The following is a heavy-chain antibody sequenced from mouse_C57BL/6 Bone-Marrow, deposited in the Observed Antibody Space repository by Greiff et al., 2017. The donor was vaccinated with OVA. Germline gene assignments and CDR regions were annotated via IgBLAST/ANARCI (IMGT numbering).Heavy chain of an antibody. CDR3: ARWYYAMDY. Sequence: VQRVESGAELAKPGASVKLSCKASGYTFTSYWMHWVQQRPGQGLEWIGYINPSSGYTKYNQKFKDKATLTADKSSSTAYMQLRSLTYKDSAVYYYARWYYAMDYWGQGTSVTVSA. D-gene: IGHD1-1*02. CDR2: INPSSGYT. J-gene: IGHJ4*01. V-gene: IGHV1-7*01. CDR1: GYTFTSYW.